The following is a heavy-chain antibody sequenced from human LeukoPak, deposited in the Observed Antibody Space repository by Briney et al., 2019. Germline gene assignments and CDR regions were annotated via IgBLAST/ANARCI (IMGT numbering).Heavy chain of an antibody. D-gene: IGHD3-22*01. Sequence: GASVKVSXKASGYTFTAYYIHWVRQAPGQGLEWMGRINPNSGGTNYARKFQGRVTMTRDTSISTAYMELSRLKSDDTAVYYCASVTYYDSSGYYLGDYWGQGTLVTVSS. CDR1: GYTFTAYY. CDR2: INPNSGGT. J-gene: IGHJ4*02. V-gene: IGHV1-2*06. CDR3: ASVTYYDSSGYYLGDY.